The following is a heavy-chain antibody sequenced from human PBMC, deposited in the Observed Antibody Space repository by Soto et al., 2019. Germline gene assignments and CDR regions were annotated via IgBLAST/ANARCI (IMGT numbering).Heavy chain of an antibody. J-gene: IGHJ4*02. CDR2: INHSGGT. CDR1: GGSFRAYY. Sequence: SENLPLTCAVYGGSFRAYYWSWIRQPPGEGLEWIGEINHSGGTSYNPSIKSRVTISVDTSKSQFSLKLTSVTAADRDVYYCARGSGHTPDSTSFDDYWGKGTPVTVS. CDR3: ARGSGHTPDSTSFDDY. V-gene: IGHV4-34*01. D-gene: IGHD3-22*01.